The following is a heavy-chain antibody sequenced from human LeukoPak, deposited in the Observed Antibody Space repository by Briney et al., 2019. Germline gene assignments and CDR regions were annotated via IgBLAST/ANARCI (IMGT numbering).Heavy chain of an antibody. D-gene: IGHD1-26*01. CDR1: GGSTASYY. V-gene: IGHV4-59*08. CDR3: ARHNLVGAPFDY. J-gene: IGHJ4*02. Sequence: SETLSLTSTVSGGSTASYYWHWIRQPPGKGLEWIGYIYYTGSTKYNSSLKSRVTISVDTSQNQISLKLSSVTAADTAVYYCARHNLVGAPFDYWGQGTLVTVSS. CDR2: IYYTGST.